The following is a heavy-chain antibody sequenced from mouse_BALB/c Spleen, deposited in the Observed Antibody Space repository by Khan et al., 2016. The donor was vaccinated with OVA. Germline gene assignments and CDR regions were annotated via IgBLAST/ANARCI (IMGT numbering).Heavy chain of an antibody. Sequence: QVQLKQSGPGPVAPSQSLSITCTVSGFSLSRYNIHWVRQPPGKGLEWLGMIWGGGGTDYNSTLKSRLSISKDNTKSQVFLKMNRLQTDETAMYYWARAYYRCNGYYAMDYWGQGTSVTVSS. CDR3: ARAYYRCNGYYAMDY. D-gene: IGHD2-14*01. J-gene: IGHJ4*01. CDR1: GFSLSRYN. CDR2: IWGGGGT. V-gene: IGHV2-6-4*01.